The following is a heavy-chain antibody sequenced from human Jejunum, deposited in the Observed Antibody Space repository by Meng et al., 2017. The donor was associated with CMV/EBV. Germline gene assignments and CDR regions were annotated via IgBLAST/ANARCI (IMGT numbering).Heavy chain of an antibody. CDR2: IYSGGGT. Sequence: EVQLLESGGELIQTGGSLRLSCEASGFAVSNNFMSWVRQAPGKGLEWVSVIYSGGGTYYADSVKGRFTISRDSFKNTVYLQMNSLRAEDTAMYYCAKAAAAAVKYYFDYWGQGTLVTVAS. CDR3: AKAAAAAVKYYFDY. J-gene: IGHJ4*02. D-gene: IGHD2-15*01. CDR1: GFAVSNNF. V-gene: IGHV3-53*01.